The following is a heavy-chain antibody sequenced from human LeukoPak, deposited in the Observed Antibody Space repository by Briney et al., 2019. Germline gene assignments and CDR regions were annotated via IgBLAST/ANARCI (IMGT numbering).Heavy chain of an antibody. CDR2: IIPTFGTA. V-gene: IGHV1-69*13. CDR1: GGTFSSYA. Sequence: SVKVSCKASGGTFSSYAISWVRQAPGQGLEWMGGIIPTFGTANYAQKFQGRVTITADESTSTAYMELSSLRSEDTAVYYCARDDSYCSGGSCYENWFDPWGQRTLVTVSS. D-gene: IGHD2-15*01. J-gene: IGHJ5*02. CDR3: ARDDSYCSGGSCYENWFDP.